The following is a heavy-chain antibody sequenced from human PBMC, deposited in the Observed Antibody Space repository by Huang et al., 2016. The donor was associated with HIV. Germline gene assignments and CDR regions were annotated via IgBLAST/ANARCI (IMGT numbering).Heavy chain of an antibody. CDR1: GDSFLTSDG. J-gene: IGHJ4*02. CDR2: TNAYDGDT. Sequence: QVQLVQSGGEVKKHEASVRVSCKASGDSFLTSDGSTWGRQAPGQGLEWRGWTNAYDGDTKYAKKVQGRETKTEEKSTSTVYRDRRSRGPDEQAVYYCGREREYSSGWGWGGHYSDYWGQGTLVTVSS. D-gene: IGHD3-22*01. CDR3: GREREYSSGWGWGGHYSDY. V-gene: IGHV1-18*04.